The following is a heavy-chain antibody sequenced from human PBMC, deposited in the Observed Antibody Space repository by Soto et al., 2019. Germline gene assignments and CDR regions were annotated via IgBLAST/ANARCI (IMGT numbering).Heavy chain of an antibody. V-gene: IGHV3-33*08. Sequence: GGSLRLSCVASGFTFSGHGMHWVRQAPGKGLEWVSVMWFDGSNSYYPDSVKGRFTISRDNSKNTLSLHMYSLRAEDTAVYYCAREVSAPGHYFDYWGLGTLVTVSS. CDR2: MWFDGSNS. D-gene: IGHD6-13*01. J-gene: IGHJ4*02. CDR3: AREVSAPGHYFDY. CDR1: GFTFSGHG.